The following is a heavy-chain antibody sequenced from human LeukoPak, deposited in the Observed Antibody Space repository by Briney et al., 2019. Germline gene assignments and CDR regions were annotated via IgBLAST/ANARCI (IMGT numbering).Heavy chain of an antibody. CDR1: GVSISSGSYY. CDR2: VYSSGSS. D-gene: IGHD3-10*01. V-gene: IGHV4-61*02. Sequence: SETLSLTCTVSGVSISSGSYYWSWMRPPAGKGLEWIGRVYSSGSSNDNPALKSLVTISLDTSKNLFSLKMSPMTAPDTAVYYCARDATDYYGSGSYYTVFDYWGQGTLVTVSS. J-gene: IGHJ4*02. CDR3: ARDATDYYGSGSYYTVFDY.